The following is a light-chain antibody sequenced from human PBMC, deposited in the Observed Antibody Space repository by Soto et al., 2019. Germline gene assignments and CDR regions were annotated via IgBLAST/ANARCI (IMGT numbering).Light chain of an antibody. J-gene: IGLJ1*01. Sequence: PVLTQPRSVSGSPGQSVTISCTGTSSDVGGYNYVSWYQQHPGKAPKLMIYDVSKRPSGVPDRFSGSKSGNTASLTISGLQAEDEADYYCCSYAGSSSYVFGTGTKSPS. CDR1: SSDVGGYNY. V-gene: IGLV2-11*01. CDR3: CSYAGSSSYV. CDR2: DVS.